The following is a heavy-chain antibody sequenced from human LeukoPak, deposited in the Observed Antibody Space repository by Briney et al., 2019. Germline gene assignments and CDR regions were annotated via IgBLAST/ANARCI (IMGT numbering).Heavy chain of an antibody. Sequence: PGGSLRLSCAASGFTFSSYAMSWVRQAPGKGLEWVSAISGSGGSKYYADSVKGGFTIFRDNSKNTLYLQMNSMRAEDTAVYYCSKDLRLWFGELWLDYWGQGTLVTVSS. V-gene: IGHV3-23*01. CDR3: SKDLRLWFGELWLDY. CDR2: ISGSGGSK. CDR1: GFTFSSYA. J-gene: IGHJ4*02. D-gene: IGHD3-10*01.